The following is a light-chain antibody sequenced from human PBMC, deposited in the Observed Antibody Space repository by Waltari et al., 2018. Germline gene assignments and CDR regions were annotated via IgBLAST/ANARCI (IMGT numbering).Light chain of an antibody. Sequence: EIVLTLSPATLSLSPGERATPPCRASQSVSSYLAWYQQKPGQAPRLLIFDASKRATGIPARFSGSGSGTDFTLTISSLEPEDFAVYYCQQRSNWPPIFTFGPGTKVDIK. V-gene: IGKV3-11*01. J-gene: IGKJ3*01. CDR3: QQRSNWPPIFT. CDR2: DAS. CDR1: QSVSSY.